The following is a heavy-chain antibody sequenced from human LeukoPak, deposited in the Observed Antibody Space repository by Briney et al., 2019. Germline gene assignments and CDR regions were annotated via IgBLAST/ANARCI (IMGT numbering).Heavy chain of an antibody. J-gene: IGHJ4*02. CDR2: ISGSVYST. V-gene: IGHV3-23*01. D-gene: IGHD6-25*01. Sequence: GGSLRLSCTASGFTFSSYAMSWVRQAPGKGLEWVSIISGSVYSTYYADSVKGRFTISRDNSKNTLYLQMNSLRAEDTAVYYCAKVLGMYGSSGYAWYFDYWGQGTLVTVSS. CDR3: AKVLGMYGSSGYAWYFDY. CDR1: GFTFSSYA.